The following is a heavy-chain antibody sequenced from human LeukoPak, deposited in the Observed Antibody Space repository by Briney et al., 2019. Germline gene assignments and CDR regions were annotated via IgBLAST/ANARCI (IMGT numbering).Heavy chain of an antibody. CDR3: AKGGKWDVTPFDY. D-gene: IGHD1-26*01. Sequence: GGSLRLSCAASGFTFSSYAMSWVRQAPGKGLEWVSAISGSGGSTYYADSVKGRFTISRDNSKNALYLQVNSLRAEDTAVYYCAKGGKWDVTPFDYWGQGTLVTVSS. CDR2: ISGSGGST. CDR1: GFTFSSYA. V-gene: IGHV3-23*01. J-gene: IGHJ4*02.